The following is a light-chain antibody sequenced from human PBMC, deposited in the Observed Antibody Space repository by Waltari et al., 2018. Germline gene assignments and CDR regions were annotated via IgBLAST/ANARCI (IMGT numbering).Light chain of an antibody. CDR1: QSISNW. CDR2: KTS. V-gene: IGKV1-5*03. Sequence: DIQMNQSPSILSASVGDRVTITCRASQSISNWLAWYQQKPGKAPKLLIFKTSSLESGVPSRFSGRGSGTDFTLTISSLQPEDYATYYCQQCYSYPRTFGQGTKVEIK. CDR3: QQCYSYPRT. J-gene: IGKJ1*01.